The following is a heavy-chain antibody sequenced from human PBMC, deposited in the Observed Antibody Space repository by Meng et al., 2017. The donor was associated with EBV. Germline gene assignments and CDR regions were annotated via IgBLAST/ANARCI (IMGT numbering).Heavy chain of an antibody. D-gene: IGHD3-10*01. CDR3: ASESGRGYTPDY. CDR1: GGPFRYYA. Sequence: GQLVQSAAEVKEPGSSVTVSCKTSGGPFRYYAISWVRQAPGQGLEWLGGFLPRLGAPNYAQKFHGRVKITADESTSTHYMDLSSLRSEDTAIYYCASESGRGYTPDYWGQGTLVTVSS. V-gene: IGHV1-69*01. CDR2: FLPRLGAP. J-gene: IGHJ4*02.